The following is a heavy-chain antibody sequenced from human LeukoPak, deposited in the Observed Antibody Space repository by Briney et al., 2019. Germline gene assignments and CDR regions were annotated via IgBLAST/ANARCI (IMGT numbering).Heavy chain of an antibody. CDR3: AREDVGATGLDY. Sequence: ASVKVSCTASGYTFTSYGISWVRQAPGQGLEWMGWISAYNGNTNYAQKFQGRVTMTTDTSTSTAYMELRSLRSDDTAVYYCAREDVGATGLDYWGQGTLVTVSS. CDR2: ISAYNGNT. V-gene: IGHV1-18*01. D-gene: IGHD5-12*01. J-gene: IGHJ4*02. CDR1: GYTFTSYG.